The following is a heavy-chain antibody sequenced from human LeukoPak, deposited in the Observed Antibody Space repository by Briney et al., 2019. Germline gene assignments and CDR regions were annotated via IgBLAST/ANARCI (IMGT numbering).Heavy chain of an antibody. Sequence: ASVKVSCKASGYTFTGYYMHWVRPAPGQGLGWMGWINPNSGGTNYAQKFQGRVTMTRDTSISTAYMELSRLRSDDTAVYYCARDLVLNWGSNWYFDLWGRGTLVTVSS. V-gene: IGHV1-2*02. J-gene: IGHJ2*01. CDR2: INPNSGGT. CDR1: GYTFTGYY. D-gene: IGHD4/OR15-4a*01. CDR3: ARDLVLNWGSNWYFDL.